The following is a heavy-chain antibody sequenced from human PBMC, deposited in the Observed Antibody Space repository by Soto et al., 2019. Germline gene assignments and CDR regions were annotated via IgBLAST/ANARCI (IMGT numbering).Heavy chain of an antibody. D-gene: IGHD2-2*01. Sequence: GGSLRLSCAASGFTFSSSAMHWVRQAPGKGLEYVSAISSNGGSTYYANSVKGRFTISRDNSKNTLYLQMGSLRAEDMAVYYCARNGYCSSTSCYYAFDIWGQGTMVTVSS. J-gene: IGHJ3*02. CDR1: GFTFSSSA. V-gene: IGHV3-64*01. CDR2: ISSNGGST. CDR3: ARNGYCSSTSCYYAFDI.